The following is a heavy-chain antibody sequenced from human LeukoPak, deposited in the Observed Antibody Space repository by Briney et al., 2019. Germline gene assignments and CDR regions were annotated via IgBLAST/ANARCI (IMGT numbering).Heavy chain of an antibody. V-gene: IGHV3-7*01. Sequence: GGALRLSCAASGFTFSDYLMTWVRQAPGKGVEWVANIKEDGSEMYYVDSVKGRFTISRDNAKNSLYLQMKSLRAEDTAVYYCARNPRNLGYGDYWGQGTLVTVSS. CDR3: ARNPRNLGYGDY. D-gene: IGHD2-15*01. J-gene: IGHJ4*02. CDR1: GFTFSDYL. CDR2: IKEDGSEM.